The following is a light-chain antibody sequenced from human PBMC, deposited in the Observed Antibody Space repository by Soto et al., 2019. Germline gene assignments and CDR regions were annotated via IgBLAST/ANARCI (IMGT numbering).Light chain of an antibody. J-gene: IGKJ1*01. CDR2: GAS. V-gene: IGKV3-15*01. CDR1: QGISSY. CDR3: QQYNNWPPWT. Sequence: MTQSPSSFSASTGDRVTITCRASQGISSYLAWYQQKPGQAPRLLIYGASTRATGIPARFSGSGSGTEFTLTISSLQSEDFAVYYCQQYNNWPPWTFGQGTKVEIK.